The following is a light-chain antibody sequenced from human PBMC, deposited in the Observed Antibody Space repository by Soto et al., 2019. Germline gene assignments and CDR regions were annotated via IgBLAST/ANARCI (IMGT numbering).Light chain of an antibody. Sequence: QSVLTQPPSVSGAPGQRVTISCTGSSSNIGAGYDVHWYQQLPGTAPKLLIYGNNNWPSGVPDRFSGSKSGTSASLAITGLQAEDEADYYCQSYDSSLSGSRVFGGGTKLTVL. CDR2: GNN. V-gene: IGLV1-40*01. J-gene: IGLJ2*01. CDR1: SSNIGAGYD. CDR3: QSYDSSLSGSRV.